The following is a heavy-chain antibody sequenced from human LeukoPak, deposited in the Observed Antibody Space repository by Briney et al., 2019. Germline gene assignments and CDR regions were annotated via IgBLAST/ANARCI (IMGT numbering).Heavy chain of an antibody. Sequence: GGSLRLSCAASGFTFSSYAMSWVRQAPGKRLEWVPVISCSGSSTYYADSVKGRFTISRDNSKNTVYLQMNSLGAEDTAGYCCAKDAEVRTWLQNWPIDYWGQGTLVTVSS. V-gene: IGHV3-23*01. CDR2: ISCSGSST. CDR1: GFTFSSYA. D-gene: IGHD5-24*01. J-gene: IGHJ4*02. CDR3: AKDAEVRTWLQNWPIDY.